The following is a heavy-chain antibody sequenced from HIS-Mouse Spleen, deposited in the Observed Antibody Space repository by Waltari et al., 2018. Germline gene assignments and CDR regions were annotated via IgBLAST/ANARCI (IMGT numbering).Heavy chain of an antibody. Sequence: QMQLVESGGGVVQPGRSLRLSCAASGFTFSSYGMHWVRQAPGKGLGGGEVIWYDGSNKYYADSVKGRFTISRDNSKNTLYLQMNSLRAEDTAVYYCAKEQLVPRSRGAFDIWGQGTMVTVSS. CDR3: AKEQLVPRSRGAFDI. CDR1: GFTFSSYG. V-gene: IGHV3-33*06. J-gene: IGHJ3*02. D-gene: IGHD6-13*01. CDR2: IWYDGSNK.